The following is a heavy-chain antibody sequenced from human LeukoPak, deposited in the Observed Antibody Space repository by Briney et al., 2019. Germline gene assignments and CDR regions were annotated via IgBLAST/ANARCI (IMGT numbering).Heavy chain of an antibody. CDR3: ATYSGYDRIFDY. V-gene: IGHV3-48*01. J-gene: IGHJ4*02. Sequence: PGGSLRLSCAASGLTFSTYGMSWVRQAPGKGLEWLSYISGSSSAINYADSVKGRFTISRDNAKNSLFLQMNSLRAEDTAVYYCATYSGYDRIFDYWGQGTLVTVSS. CDR1: GLTFSTYG. CDR2: ISGSSSAI. D-gene: IGHD5-12*01.